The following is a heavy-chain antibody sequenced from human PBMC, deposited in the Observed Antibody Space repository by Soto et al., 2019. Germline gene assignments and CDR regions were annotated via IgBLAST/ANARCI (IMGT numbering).Heavy chain of an antibody. CDR1: GFTFSSYA. V-gene: IGHV3-23*01. Sequence: PVGSLRLSCAASGFTFSSYAMSWVRQAPGKGLEWVSAISGSGGSTYYADSVKGRFTISRDNSKNTLYLQMNSLRAEDTAVYYCANTATYYYDSSGYRDYCGQRTLVTVSS. D-gene: IGHD3-22*01. CDR3: ANTATYYYDSSGYRDY. J-gene: IGHJ4*02. CDR2: ISGSGGST.